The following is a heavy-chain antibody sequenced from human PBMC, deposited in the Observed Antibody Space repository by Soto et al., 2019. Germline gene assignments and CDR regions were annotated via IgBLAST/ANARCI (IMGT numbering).Heavy chain of an antibody. CDR1: GGSISGDYYH. Sequence: QVQLQQSGPGLVKPSQTLSLTCTVSGGSISGDYYHWTWIRQSPGKGLEWIGYVFHSGSVLYNPSLKSRLNISVDTSKNQFSLRLSSVTAADTAVYFCAREDDGGDRDYYGLDVWGQGPTVTVSS. CDR2: VFHSGSV. J-gene: IGHJ6*02. CDR3: AREDDGGDRDYYGLDV. V-gene: IGHV4-30-4*08. D-gene: IGHD2-21*02.